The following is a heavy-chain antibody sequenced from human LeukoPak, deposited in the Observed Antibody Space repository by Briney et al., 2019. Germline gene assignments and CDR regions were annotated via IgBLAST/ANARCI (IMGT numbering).Heavy chain of an antibody. D-gene: IGHD2-2*02. V-gene: IGHV4-59*01. CDR3: ARDRPPTYGAYPDNWFDP. J-gene: IGHJ5*02. CDR1: GGSISSYY. Sequence: SETLSLTCTVSGGSISSYYWSWIRQPPGKGLEWIGYIYYSGSTNYNPSLKSRVTISVDTSKNQFSLKLSSVTAADTAVYCCARDRPPTYGAYPDNWFDPWGRGTLVTVSS. CDR2: IYYSGST.